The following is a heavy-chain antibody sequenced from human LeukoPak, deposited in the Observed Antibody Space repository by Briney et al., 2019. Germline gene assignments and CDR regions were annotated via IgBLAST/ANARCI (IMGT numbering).Heavy chain of an antibody. D-gene: IGHD6-13*01. J-gene: IGHJ4*02. Sequence: PGRSLRLSCAASGFTLSSYWMSWVRQAPGKGLEWVANIKQDGSEKYYVDSVKGRFTISRDNAKSSLYLQMNSLRAEDTAVYYCARRWSSSLNHYFDYWGQGTLVTVSS. CDR1: GFTLSSYW. CDR2: IKQDGSEK. V-gene: IGHV3-7*01. CDR3: ARRWSSSLNHYFDY.